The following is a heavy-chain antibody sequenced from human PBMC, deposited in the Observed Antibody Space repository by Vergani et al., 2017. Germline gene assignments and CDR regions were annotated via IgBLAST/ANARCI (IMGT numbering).Heavy chain of an antibody. D-gene: IGHD6-19*01. CDR2: ITGSGGRT. J-gene: IGHJ4*02. V-gene: IGHV3-23*01. Sequence: EVQLLESGGGLVQPGGSLRLSCAASGFTFSTYAMTWVRQAPGKGLEWVSAITGSGGRTYYADSVKGRFTISRDNSKNTLYLQMNSLRAEDTAVYYCAKAYSSDWYYFDYWGQGTLVTVSS. CDR3: AKAYSSDWYYFDY. CDR1: GFTFSTYA.